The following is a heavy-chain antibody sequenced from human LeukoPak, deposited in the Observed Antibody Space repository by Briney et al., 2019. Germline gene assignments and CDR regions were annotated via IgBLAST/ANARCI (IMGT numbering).Heavy chain of an antibody. J-gene: IGHJ4*02. CDR1: GYTFTSYG. Sequence: RASVKVSCKASGYTFTSYGISWVRQAPGQGLEWMGWISAYNGDTNYAQKLQGRVTMTTDTSTSTDYLELRSLRSDDTAVYYCARARIAAAGGSNFDYWGQGTLVTVSS. CDR3: ARARIAAAGGSNFDY. D-gene: IGHD6-13*01. CDR2: ISAYNGDT. V-gene: IGHV1-18*01.